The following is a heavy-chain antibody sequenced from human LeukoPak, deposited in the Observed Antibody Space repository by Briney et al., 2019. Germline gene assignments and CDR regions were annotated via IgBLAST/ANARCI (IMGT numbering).Heavy chain of an antibody. CDR2: IYYSGNT. CDR3: ARRGDYVGLDY. Sequence: SETLSLTCTVSGGSINTYYESWIRQAPGKGLEWIGHIYYSGNTNYNPSLNSRVTISVDTSKNQFSLRLSSVTAADTAVYYCARRGDYVGLDYWGQGILVTVSS. D-gene: IGHD4-17*01. J-gene: IGHJ4*02. V-gene: IGHV4-59*08. CDR1: GGSINTYY.